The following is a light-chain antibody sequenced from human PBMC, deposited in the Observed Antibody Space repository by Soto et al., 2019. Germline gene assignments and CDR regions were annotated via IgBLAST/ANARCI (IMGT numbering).Light chain of an antibody. Sequence: EIVMTQSPATLSVSPGERATLSCRASQSVSSNLAWYQQKPGQAPRLLIYGASTRATGNPARFSGSGSGTEFTLTISSLQSEDFAVYYCQQYNNWPLTLGQGTRLEIK. J-gene: IGKJ5*01. CDR3: QQYNNWPLT. CDR2: GAS. V-gene: IGKV3-15*01. CDR1: QSVSSN.